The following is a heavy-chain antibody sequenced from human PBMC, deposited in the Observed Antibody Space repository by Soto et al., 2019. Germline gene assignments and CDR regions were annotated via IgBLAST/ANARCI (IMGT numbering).Heavy chain of an antibody. CDR2: ISSSGSTI. D-gene: IGHD6-6*01. CDR1: GFTFSDYY. V-gene: IGHV3-11*01. CDR3: ARDLYSSSDYGMDV. J-gene: IGHJ6*02. Sequence: GGSLRLSCAASGFTFSDYYMSWIRQAPGKGLEWVSYISSSGSTIYYADSVKGRFTISRDNAKNSLYLQMNSLRAEDTAVYYCARDLYSSSDYGMDVWGQGTTVTVSS.